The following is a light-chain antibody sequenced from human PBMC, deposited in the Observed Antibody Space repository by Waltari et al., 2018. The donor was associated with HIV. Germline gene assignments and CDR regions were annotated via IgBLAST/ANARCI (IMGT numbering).Light chain of an antibody. V-gene: IGLV1-36*01. CDR2: YDD. Sequence: QSVLTQPPSVSEAPRQRVTISCSGSSSNIRNNALNLYQQLPGKPPKLLIYYDDLLASGVSDRFSGSKSGTSASLAISGLQSEDESDYYCAAWDDSLNGVVFGGGTKLTVL. CDR3: AAWDDSLNGVV. J-gene: IGLJ2*01. CDR1: SSNIRNNA.